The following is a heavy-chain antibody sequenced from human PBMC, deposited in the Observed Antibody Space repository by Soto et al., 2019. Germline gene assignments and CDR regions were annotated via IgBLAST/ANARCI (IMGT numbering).Heavy chain of an antibody. J-gene: IGHJ5*02. V-gene: IGHV3-33*01. D-gene: IGHD6-19*01. Sequence: QVQLVESGGGVVQPGRSLRLSCAASGFTFSSYGMHWVRQAPGKGLEWVAVIWYDGSNKYYADSVKGRFTISRDNSKNTLYLQMNSLRAEDTAVYYCARSLPGIAVAGPGEWFDPWGQGTLVTVSS. CDR1: GFTFSSYG. CDR3: ARSLPGIAVAGPGEWFDP. CDR2: IWYDGSNK.